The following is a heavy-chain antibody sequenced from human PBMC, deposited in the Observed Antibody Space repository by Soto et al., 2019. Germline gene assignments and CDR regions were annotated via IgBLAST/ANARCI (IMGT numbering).Heavy chain of an antibody. CDR3: ARHGASGSYYATLDY. D-gene: IGHD1-26*01. CDR1: GVSIRDYY. Sequence: AETLSLTSTVSGVSIRDYYWRWIRQPPGKGLEWVGHIYYIGSTNYNPSLKRRVTVSVDTSTNQFSLKLTSVTAADTAVYYCARHGASGSYYATLDYWGQGTLVTVS. V-gene: IGHV4-59*08. CDR2: IYYIGST. J-gene: IGHJ4*02.